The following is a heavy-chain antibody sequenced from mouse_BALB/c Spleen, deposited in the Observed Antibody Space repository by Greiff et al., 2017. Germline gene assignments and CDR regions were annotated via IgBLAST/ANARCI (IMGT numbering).Heavy chain of an antibody. Sequence: QVQLQQSGAELVRPGSSVKISCKASGYAFSSYWMNWVKQRPGQGLEWIGKIYPGDGDTNYNGKFKGKATLTADKSSSTAYMQLSSLTSEDSAVYFCAREGATGTRFAYWGQGTLVTVSA. D-gene: IGHD4-1*02. V-gene: IGHV1-80*01. J-gene: IGHJ3*01. CDR3: AREGATGTRFAY. CDR2: IYPGDGDT. CDR1: GYAFSSYW.